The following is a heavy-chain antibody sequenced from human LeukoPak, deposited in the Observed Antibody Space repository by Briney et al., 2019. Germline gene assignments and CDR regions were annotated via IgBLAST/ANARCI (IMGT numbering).Heavy chain of an antibody. D-gene: IGHD6-19*01. CDR1: GGSITGYY. J-gene: IGHJ3*01. Sequence: SETLSLTCTVSGGSITGYYWSWIRQPPGKGLEWIGYVFYSGGTLYNPSLKSRVTISVDMSKTQFSLKLTSVTAADTAVYYCARHITVTYDAFDLWGRGTMVTVSS. CDR3: ARHITVTYDAFDL. CDR2: VFYSGGT. V-gene: IGHV4-59*08.